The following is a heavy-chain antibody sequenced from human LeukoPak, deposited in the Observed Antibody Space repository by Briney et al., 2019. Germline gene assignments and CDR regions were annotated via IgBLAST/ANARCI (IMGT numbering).Heavy chain of an antibody. Sequence: GGSLRLSCAASGFTFSSYDMHWVRKATGKGLEWVSAIGTAGDTYYPGSVKGRFTISRENAKNSLYLQMSSLRAGDTAVYYCARGGDYHQYDYWGQGTLVTVSS. CDR3: ARGGDYHQYDY. D-gene: IGHD3-16*01. CDR2: IGTAGDT. J-gene: IGHJ4*02. CDR1: GFTFSSYD. V-gene: IGHV3-13*01.